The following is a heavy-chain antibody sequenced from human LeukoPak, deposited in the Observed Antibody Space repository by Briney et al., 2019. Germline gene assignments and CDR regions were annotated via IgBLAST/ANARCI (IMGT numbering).Heavy chain of an antibody. Sequence: PGGSLRLSCSASTFALTSYDMNWVRQAPGKGLEWVAVVWYDGSKKYYADSVRGRFTVSRDNSKDTLYLQLNSLRAEDTALYYCARERSGEKAMDFDRWGQGTLVTVSS. CDR3: ARERSGEKAMDFDR. CDR1: TFALTSYD. J-gene: IGHJ4*02. V-gene: IGHV3-33*08. CDR2: VWYDGSKK. D-gene: IGHD3-10*01.